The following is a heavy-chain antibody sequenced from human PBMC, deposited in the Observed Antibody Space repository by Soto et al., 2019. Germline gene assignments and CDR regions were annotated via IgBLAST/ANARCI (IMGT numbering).Heavy chain of an antibody. V-gene: IGHV3-53*02. CDR2: IYTAGGT. J-gene: IGHJ5*02. D-gene: IGHD2-2*01. CDR1: GFTVSNTY. Sequence: EVQLVETGGGLIQPGGSLRLSCAASGFTVSNTYMTWVRQPPGKGLECVSVIYTAGGTNYADSVKGRFIISRDNSKNTLYRQMNSLRAEDTAVYYCARALPVAKGGFDPWGQGTLVTVSS. CDR3: ARALPVAKGGFDP.